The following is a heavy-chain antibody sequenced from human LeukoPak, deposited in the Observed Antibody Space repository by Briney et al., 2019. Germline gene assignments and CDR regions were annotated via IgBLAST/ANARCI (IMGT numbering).Heavy chain of an antibody. V-gene: IGHV3-30*04. Sequence: GGSLRLPCAASGFTFSSYAMHWVRQAPGKGLEWVAVISYDGSNKYYADSVKGRFTISRDNSKNTLYLQMNSLRAEDTAVYYCAKRPYCSSTSCSRFFDYWGQGTLVTVSS. CDR1: GFTFSSYA. CDR3: AKRPYCSSTSCSRFFDY. J-gene: IGHJ4*02. D-gene: IGHD2-2*01. CDR2: ISYDGSNK.